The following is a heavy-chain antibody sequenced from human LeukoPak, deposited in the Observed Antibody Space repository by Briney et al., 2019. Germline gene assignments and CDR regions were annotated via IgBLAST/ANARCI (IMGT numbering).Heavy chain of an antibody. Sequence: GGSLRLSCAASGFTFSSYAMHWVRQAPGKGLEWVALISYDGSNKYYADSVKGRFTISRDNSQNTLYLQMNSLRAEDTAVYYCAKDRTTVTTSWFDPWGQGTLVTVSS. CDR2: ISYDGSNK. CDR1: GFTFSSYA. D-gene: IGHD4-17*01. V-gene: IGHV3-30*04. CDR3: AKDRTTVTTSWFDP. J-gene: IGHJ5*02.